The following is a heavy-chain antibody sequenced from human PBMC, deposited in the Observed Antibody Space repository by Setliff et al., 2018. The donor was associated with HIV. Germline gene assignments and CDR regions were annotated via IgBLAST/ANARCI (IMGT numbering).Heavy chain of an antibody. J-gene: IGHJ4*02. CDR3: AKDARWNYVGFDY. CDR1: GFTFDDYG. CDR2: INWNGGRI. D-gene: IGHD1-7*01. Sequence: PGGSLRLSCAASGFTFDDYGMSWVRQVPGKGLEWVSGINWNGGRIGYADSVKGRFIISRDNSKNTLYLQINSLRAEDTAVYYCAKDARWNYVGFDYWGQGTLVTVSS. V-gene: IGHV3-20*04.